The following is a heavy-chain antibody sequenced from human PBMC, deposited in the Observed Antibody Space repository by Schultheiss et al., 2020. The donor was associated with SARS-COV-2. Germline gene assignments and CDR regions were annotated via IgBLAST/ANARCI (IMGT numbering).Heavy chain of an antibody. CDR3: ARQYEYSSSWYYYYGMDV. J-gene: IGHJ6*02. Sequence: SQTLSLTCTVSGGSISSGSYYWSWIRQPAGKGLEWIGYIYYSGSTYYNPSLKSRVTISVDTSKNQFSLKLSSVTAADTAVYYCARQYEYSSSWYYYYGMDVWGQGTTVTVSS. CDR2: IYYSGST. V-gene: IGHV4-61*09. D-gene: IGHD6-13*01. CDR1: GGSISSGSYY.